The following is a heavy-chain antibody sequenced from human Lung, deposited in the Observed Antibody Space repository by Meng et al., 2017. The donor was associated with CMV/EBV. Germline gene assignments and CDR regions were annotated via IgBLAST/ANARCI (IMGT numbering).Heavy chain of an antibody. J-gene: IGHJ3*02. V-gene: IGHV1-46*01. CDR2: INPSGGST. CDR3: ARVGNERITIFGVVTKGAFDI. D-gene: IGHD3-3*01. CDR1: GYAFTSYY. Sequence: SVKVSXKASGYAFTSYYMHWVRQAPGQGLEWMGIINPSGGSTSYAQKFQGRVTMTRDTSTSTVYMELSSLRSEDTAVYYCARVGNERITIFGVVTKGAFDIWGQGXMVTVSS.